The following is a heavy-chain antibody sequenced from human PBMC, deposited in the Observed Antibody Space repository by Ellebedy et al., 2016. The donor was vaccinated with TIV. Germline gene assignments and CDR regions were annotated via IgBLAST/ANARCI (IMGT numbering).Heavy chain of an antibody. V-gene: IGHV3-33*06. CDR1: GFTFSSYG. CDR2: IWYDGSNK. D-gene: IGHD4-11*01. CDR3: AKVTTASALITYYYGMDV. J-gene: IGHJ6*02. Sequence: GESLKISXAASGFTFSSYGMHWVRQAPGKGLEWVAVIWYDGSNKYYADSVKGRFTISRDNSKNTLYLQMNSLRAEDTAVYYCAKVTTASALITYYYGMDVWGQGTTVTVSS.